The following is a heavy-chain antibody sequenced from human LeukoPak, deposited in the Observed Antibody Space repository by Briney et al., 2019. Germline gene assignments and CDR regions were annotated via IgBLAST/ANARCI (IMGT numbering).Heavy chain of an antibody. CDR3: ARLHSGGWPTFDY. Sequence: ASVKVSCKASGGTFSSYAISWVRQAPGQGLEWMGGIIPIFGTANYAQKFQGRVTITTDESTSTAYMELSSLRSEDTAVYYCARLHSGGWPTFDYWGQGTLVTVSS. V-gene: IGHV1-69*05. CDR1: GGTFSSYA. D-gene: IGHD6-19*01. CDR2: IIPIFGTA. J-gene: IGHJ4*02.